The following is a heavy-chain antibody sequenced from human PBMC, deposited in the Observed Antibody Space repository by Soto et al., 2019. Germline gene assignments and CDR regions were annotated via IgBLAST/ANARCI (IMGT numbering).Heavy chain of an antibody. CDR2: IYYSGST. Sequence: QVQLQESCPGLVKPSETLSLTCTVSGGSISSYYWSWIRQPPGKGLEWIGYIYYSGSTNYTPSLKSRVTISVDTSKNQLSLNLSSVTAADTDVYNCARSTVSAFDLWGQGTMVTVST. J-gene: IGHJ3*01. CDR1: GGSISSYY. CDR3: ARSTVSAFDL. V-gene: IGHV4-59*01. D-gene: IGHD4-17*01.